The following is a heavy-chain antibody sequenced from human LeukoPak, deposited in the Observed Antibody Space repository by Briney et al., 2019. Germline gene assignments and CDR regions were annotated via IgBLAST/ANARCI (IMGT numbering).Heavy chain of an antibody. CDR2: ILYDGNQE. V-gene: IGHV3-33*01. D-gene: IGHD6-6*01. J-gene: IGHJ4*02. Sequence: GGSLRLSCAASGFTFSNHCMHWVRQAPGKGLEWVANILYDGNQEYYADTVKGRFTISRDISKNTLYLQMNSLRAEDTSVYYCARDLAAARLDFRGQGTLVTVSS. CDR3: ARDLAAARLDF. CDR1: GFTFSNHC.